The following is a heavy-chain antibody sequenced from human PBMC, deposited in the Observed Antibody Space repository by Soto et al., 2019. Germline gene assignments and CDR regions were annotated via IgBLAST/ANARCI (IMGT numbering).Heavy chain of an antibody. CDR2: SIPMYGTS. J-gene: IGHJ6*01. CDR3: ARAGYYGRPMDV. CDR1: GDALIKYA. D-gene: IGHD4-17*01. Sequence: SVQVACKASGDALIKYASNCVRQAPGQGLEWMGGSIPMYGTSNHAQKFQGRVTMAADESTSTAYMELRSLRSDDTAVYYCARAGYYGRPMDVWGQGTTVPVSS. V-gene: IGHV1-69*13.